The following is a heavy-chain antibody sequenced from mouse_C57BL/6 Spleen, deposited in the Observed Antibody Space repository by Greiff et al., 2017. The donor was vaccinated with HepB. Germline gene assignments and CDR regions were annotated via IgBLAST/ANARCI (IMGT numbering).Heavy chain of an antibody. J-gene: IGHJ4*01. CDR1: GYTFTDYN. CDR3: AREGARYYYAMDY. V-gene: IGHV1-18*01. CDR2: INPNNGGT. Sequence: VQLQQSGPELVKPGASVKIPCKASGYTFTDYNMDWVKQSHGKSLEWIGDINPNNGGTIYNQKFKGKATLTVDKSSSTAYMGLRSLTSEDTAVYYCAREGARYYYAMDYWGQGTSVTVSS.